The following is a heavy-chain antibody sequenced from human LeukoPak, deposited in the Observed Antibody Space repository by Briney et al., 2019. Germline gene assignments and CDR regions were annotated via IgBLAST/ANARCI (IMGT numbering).Heavy chain of an antibody. CDR2: IYHSGST. Sequence: SETLSLTCAVSGYSISSGYYWGWIRQPPGKGLEWIGSIYHSGSTYYNPSLKSRVTISVDTSENQFSLKLSSVTAADTAVYHCARDSGYSYGDDAFDIWGQGTMVTVSS. V-gene: IGHV4-38-2*02. CDR3: ARDSGYSYGDDAFDI. D-gene: IGHD5-18*01. J-gene: IGHJ3*02. CDR1: GYSISSGYY.